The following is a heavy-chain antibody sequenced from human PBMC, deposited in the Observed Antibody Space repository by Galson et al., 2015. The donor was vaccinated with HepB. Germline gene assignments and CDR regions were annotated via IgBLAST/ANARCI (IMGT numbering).Heavy chain of an antibody. Sequence: SLRLSCAASGFTFSSYPMSWVRQAPGKGLEWVSAISGAGGTTYYADSVRGRFTISRDNAKNTLYLQMNSLRAEDTAIYFCAKAALGVGSEQQRFECWGQGALVTVSS. CDR1: GFTFSSYP. J-gene: IGHJ4*02. D-gene: IGHD6-13*01. V-gene: IGHV3-23*01. CDR2: ISGAGGTT. CDR3: AKAALGVGSEQQRFEC.